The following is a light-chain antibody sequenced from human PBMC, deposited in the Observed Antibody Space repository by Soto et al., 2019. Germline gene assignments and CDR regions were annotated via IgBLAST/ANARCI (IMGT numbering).Light chain of an antibody. CDR2: DVT. Sequence: QSALTQPASVSGSPGRSITIFCTGSSSDVGDFHSVSWYQQHPGKAPKLIIYDVTYRPSGVSNRFSGSKSGTTASLTSSGRQAEDYADYYCSPHTGSATLVVFGGGTQLTVL. CDR3: SPHTGSATLVV. V-gene: IGLV2-14*01. J-gene: IGLJ2*01. CDR1: SSDVGDFHS.